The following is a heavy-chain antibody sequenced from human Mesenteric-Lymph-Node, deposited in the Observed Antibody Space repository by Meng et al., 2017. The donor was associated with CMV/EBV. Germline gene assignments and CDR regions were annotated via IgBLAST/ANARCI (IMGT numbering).Heavy chain of an antibody. V-gene: IGHV1-2*02. CDR2: IYVKSGGT. CDR3: ARVIVTGKADFRH. Sequence: PSVKVSCKASGYTFTDYYLHWMRQAPGQGLEWMGWIYVKSGGTDYAKKFQGRVIMTGDTSSNTVYMELSRLTSDDTAVYYCARVIVTGKADFRHWGQGTLVTVSS. CDR1: GYTFTDYY. D-gene: IGHD6-19*01. J-gene: IGHJ1*01.